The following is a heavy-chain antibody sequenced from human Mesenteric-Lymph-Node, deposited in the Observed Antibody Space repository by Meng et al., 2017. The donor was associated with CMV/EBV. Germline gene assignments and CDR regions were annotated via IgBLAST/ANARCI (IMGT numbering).Heavy chain of an antibody. V-gene: IGHV1-8*01. CDR3: ARERSGYLDS. J-gene: IGHJ4*02. CDR1: GYSFISYD. CDR2: MNPNSGNT. Sequence: VSGEAFGYSFISYDINWVRQAPGQGLEWMGWMNPNSGNTVYAQMFQGRVTMTRNTSISTAYMELSSVRSEDTAVYYCARERSGYLDSWGQGALVTVSS. D-gene: IGHD3-16*02.